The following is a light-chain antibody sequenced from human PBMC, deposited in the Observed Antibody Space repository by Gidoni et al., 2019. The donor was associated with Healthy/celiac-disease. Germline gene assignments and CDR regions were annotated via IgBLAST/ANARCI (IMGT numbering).Light chain of an antibody. CDR1: QDIDSY. J-gene: IGKJ3*01. CDR3: QQLDQCGFT. V-gene: IGKV1-9*01. Sequence: DIQLTQSPSFLSASVGDRVTITCRASQDIDSYLAWYQQKPGEAPKLLIYDASTLQSAVPSRFSGSGSGTDFTLTIISLQPEDSATDYCQQLDQCGFTFGPGTEVDIK. CDR2: DAS.